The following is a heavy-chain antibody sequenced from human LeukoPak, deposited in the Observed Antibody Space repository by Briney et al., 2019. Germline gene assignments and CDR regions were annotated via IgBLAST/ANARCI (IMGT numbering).Heavy chain of an antibody. D-gene: IGHD4-11*01. V-gene: IGHV4-59*01. CDR3: AREGPTVTKSYYYYYMDV. CDR1: GGSISSYY. J-gene: IGHJ6*03. Sequence: SETLSLTCTVSGGSISSYYWSWIRQPPGKGLEWIGYIYYSGSTNYNPSLKGRVTISVDTSENQFSLKLSSVTAADTAVYYCAREGPTVTKSYYYYYMDVWGKGTTVTVSS. CDR2: IYYSGST.